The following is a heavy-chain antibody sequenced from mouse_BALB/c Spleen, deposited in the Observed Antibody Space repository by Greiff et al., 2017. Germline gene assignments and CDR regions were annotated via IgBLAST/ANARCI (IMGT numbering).Heavy chain of an antibody. Sequence: EVQLQQSGPELVKPGASVKISCKASGYTFTDYYMNWVKQSHGKSLEWIGLVNPNNGGTSYNQKFKGKATLTVDKSSSTAYMELRSLTSEDSAVYYCARVLLRRDDAMDYWGQGTSVTVSS. D-gene: IGHD1-2*01. CDR1: GYTFTDYY. J-gene: IGHJ4*01. CDR2: VNPNNGGT. V-gene: IGHV1-26*01. CDR3: ARVLLRRDDAMDY.